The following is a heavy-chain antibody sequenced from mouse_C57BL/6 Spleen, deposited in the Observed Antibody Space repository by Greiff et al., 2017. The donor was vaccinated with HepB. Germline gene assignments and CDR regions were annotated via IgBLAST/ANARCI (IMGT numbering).Heavy chain of an antibody. Sequence: QVQLKQPGAELVMPGASVKLSCKASGYTFTSYWMHWVKQRPGQGLEWIGEIDPSDSYTNYNQKFKGKSTLTVDKSSSTAYMQLSSLTSEDSAVYYCAVSTMVTTPFAYWGQGTLVTVSA. D-gene: IGHD2-2*01. CDR1: GYTFTSYW. V-gene: IGHV1-69*01. J-gene: IGHJ3*01. CDR2: IDPSDSYT. CDR3: AVSTMVTTPFAY.